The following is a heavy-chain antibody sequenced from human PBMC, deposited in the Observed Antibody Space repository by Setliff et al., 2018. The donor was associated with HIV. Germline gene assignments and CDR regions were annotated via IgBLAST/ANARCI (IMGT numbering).Heavy chain of an antibody. CDR2: IIPILGIA. V-gene: IGHV1-69*10. CDR1: GDAFNSNA. Sequence: SVKVSCKTSGDAFNSNAISWVRQAPGQGLEWMGGIIPILGIANYAQKFKGRVTITADKSTSTVYMELRSLRSEDTAVYYCARDHDSSAYTYFDYWGQGTLVTVSS. D-gene: IGHD3-22*01. J-gene: IGHJ4*02. CDR3: ARDHDSSAYTYFDY.